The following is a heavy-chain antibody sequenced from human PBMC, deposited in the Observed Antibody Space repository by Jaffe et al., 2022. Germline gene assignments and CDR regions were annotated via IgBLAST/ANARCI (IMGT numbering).Heavy chain of an antibody. D-gene: IGHD2-15*01. CDR1: GFTFSSYW. J-gene: IGHJ6*03. CDR2: INSDGSST. CDR3: ARVVASYCSGGSCYRARYYYYYMDV. Sequence: EVQLVESGGGLVQPGGSLRLSCAASGFTFSSYWMHWVRQAPGKGLVWVSRINSDGSSTSYADSVKGRFTISRDNAKNTLYLQMNSLRAEDTAVYYCARVVASYCSGGSCYRARYYYYYMDVWGKGTTVTVSS. V-gene: IGHV3-74*01.